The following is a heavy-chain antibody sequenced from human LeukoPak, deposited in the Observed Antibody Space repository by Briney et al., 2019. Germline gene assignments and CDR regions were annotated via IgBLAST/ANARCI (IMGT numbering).Heavy chain of an antibody. J-gene: IGHJ5*02. CDR1: GYTFTGYY. V-gene: IGHV1-2*02. D-gene: IGHD6-13*01. Sequence: GASVKVSCKASGYTFTGYYMHWVRQAPGQGLEWMGWINPNSGGTNYAQKFQGRVTMTRDTSISTAYMELSRLRSDDTAVYYCARDPFFGDVIAAATNWFDPWGQGTLVTVSS. CDR2: INPNSGGT. CDR3: ARDPFFGDVIAAATNWFDP.